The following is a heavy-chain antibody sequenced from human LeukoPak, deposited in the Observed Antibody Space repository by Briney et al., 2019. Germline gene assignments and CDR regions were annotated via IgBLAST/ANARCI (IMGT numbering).Heavy chain of an antibody. CDR1: GGSISSSSYY. D-gene: IGHD3-22*01. J-gene: IGHJ4*02. CDR3: ARLYYYDSSGYYVLFFDY. V-gene: IGHV4-39*01. Sequence: KTSETLSLTCTVSGGSISSSSYYWGWIRQPPGKGLEWIGSIYYSGSTYYNPSLKSRVTISVDTSKNQFSLKLSSVTAADTAVYYCARLYYYDSSGYYVLFFDYWGQGTLVTVSS. CDR2: IYYSGST.